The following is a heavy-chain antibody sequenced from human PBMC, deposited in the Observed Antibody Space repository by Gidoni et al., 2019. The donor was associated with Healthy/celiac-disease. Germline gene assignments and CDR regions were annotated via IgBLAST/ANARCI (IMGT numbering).Heavy chain of an antibody. Sequence: EVQLVESGGGLVKPGGSLRLSCAASGFTFSSYSMNWVRQAPGKGLEWVSSISSSSSYIYDADSVKGRFTISRDNAKNSLYLQMNSLRAEDTAVYYCARDPVGATVVDYYYGMDVWGQGTTVTVSS. J-gene: IGHJ6*02. CDR1: GFTFSSYS. CDR3: ARDPVGATVVDYYYGMDV. V-gene: IGHV3-21*01. CDR2: ISSSSSYI. D-gene: IGHD1-26*01.